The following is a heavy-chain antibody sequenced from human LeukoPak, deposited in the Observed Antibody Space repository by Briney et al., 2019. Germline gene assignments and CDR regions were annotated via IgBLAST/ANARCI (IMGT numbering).Heavy chain of an antibody. V-gene: IGHV4-30-4*08. CDR2: IYYSGST. Sequence: SQTLSRTCTVSGGSISSGDYYWSWIRQPPGKGLEWIGYIYYSGSTYYNPSLKSRVTISVDTSKNQFSLKLSSVTAADTAVYYCASADYYGSGSYPPFDYWGQGTLVTVSS. CDR3: ASADYYGSGSYPPFDY. J-gene: IGHJ4*02. D-gene: IGHD3-10*01. CDR1: GGSISSGDYY.